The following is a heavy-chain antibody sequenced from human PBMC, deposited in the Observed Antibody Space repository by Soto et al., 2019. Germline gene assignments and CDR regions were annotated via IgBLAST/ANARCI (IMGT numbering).Heavy chain of an antibody. J-gene: IGHJ6*02. CDR1: GFTFSSYW. CDR2: INSDGSST. CDR3: ARDGYGMYFFVYGMDV. V-gene: IGHV3-74*01. Sequence: GGSLRLSCAASGFTFSSYWMHWVRQAPGKGLVWVSRINSDGSSTSYADSVKGRFTISRDNSKNTLYLQMNSLRAEDTAVYYCARDGYGMYFFVYGMDVWGQGTTVTVSS. D-gene: IGHD5-18*01.